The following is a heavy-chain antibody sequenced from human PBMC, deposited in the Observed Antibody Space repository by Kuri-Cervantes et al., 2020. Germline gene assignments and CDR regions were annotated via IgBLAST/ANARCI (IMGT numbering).Heavy chain of an antibody. CDR1: GGTFSSYA. Sequence: SVKVSCKASGGTFSSYAISWVRQAPGQGLEWMGGIIPIFGTANYAQKFQGRVTITTDESTSTAYMELNSLRAEDTAMYYCVRGLGSSRGSGDYWGQGTLVTVSS. D-gene: IGHD3-10*01. J-gene: IGHJ4*02. CDR3: VRGLGSSRGSGDY. CDR2: IIPIFGTA. V-gene: IGHV1-69*05.